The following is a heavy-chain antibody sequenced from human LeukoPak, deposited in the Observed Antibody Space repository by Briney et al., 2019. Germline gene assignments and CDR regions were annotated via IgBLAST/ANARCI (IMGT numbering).Heavy chain of an antibody. CDR1: GGSFSGYY. D-gene: IGHD3-3*01. CDR3: ARLLGWSGPINWFDP. CDR2: INHSGST. J-gene: IGHJ5*02. V-gene: IGHV4-34*01. Sequence: PSETLSLTCAVYGGSFSGYYWSWIRQPPGKGLEWIGEINHSGSTNYNPSLKSRVTMSVDTSKNHFSLKLTSVTAADTAVYYCARLLGWSGPINWFDPWGRGTLVTVSS.